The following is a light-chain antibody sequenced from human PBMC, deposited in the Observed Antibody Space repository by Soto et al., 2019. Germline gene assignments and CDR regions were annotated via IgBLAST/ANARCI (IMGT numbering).Light chain of an antibody. V-gene: IGLV1-40*01. J-gene: IGLJ3*02. Sequence: QPVLTQPPSVSGAPGQRITISCTGSSSNFGAGYDVHWYQQLPGRAPKLLIYDNNNWPSGVPDRFSGSRSGTSASLAITGLQAGDEADYYCQSYDSSLRLVFGGGTKVTVL. CDR2: DNN. CDR1: SSNFGAGYD. CDR3: QSYDSSLRLV.